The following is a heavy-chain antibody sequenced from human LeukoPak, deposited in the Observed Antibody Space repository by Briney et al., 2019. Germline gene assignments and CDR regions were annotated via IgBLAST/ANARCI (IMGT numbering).Heavy chain of an antibody. Sequence: GGSLRLSCAASGFAFSTYAMTWVRQAQEKGLQWVSTISTSGRATYYADSVEGRFTISRDNSKNTLYLQMNSLRADDTAVYYCAKARGSSVYEQFDYWGQGTQVTVSP. CDR1: GFAFSTYA. V-gene: IGHV3-23*01. D-gene: IGHD5/OR15-5a*01. CDR2: ISTSGRAT. CDR3: AKARGSSVYEQFDY. J-gene: IGHJ4*02.